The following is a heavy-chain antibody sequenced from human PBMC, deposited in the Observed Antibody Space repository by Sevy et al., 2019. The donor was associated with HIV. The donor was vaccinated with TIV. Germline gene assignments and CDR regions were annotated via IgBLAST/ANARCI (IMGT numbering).Heavy chain of an antibody. J-gene: IGHJ4*02. CDR2: IYPIDSET. CDR1: GYSFTSYY. CDR3: GRTFVSESYVGY. Sequence: GESLKISCKASGYSFTSYYITWVRQMPGKGLEWMGLIYPIDSETKYSPSFQGHVSFSADKSNDTAYLQWSSLKASDTAMYYCGRTFVSESYVGYWGQGTLVTVSS. V-gene: IGHV5-51*01. D-gene: IGHD3-10*01.